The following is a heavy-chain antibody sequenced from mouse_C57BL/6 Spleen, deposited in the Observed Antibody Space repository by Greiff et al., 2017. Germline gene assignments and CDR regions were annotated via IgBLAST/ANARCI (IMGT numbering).Heavy chain of an antibody. D-gene: IGHD1-1*01. J-gene: IGHJ4*01. CDR2: SYPGDGDT. CDR1: GYAFSSSW. CDR3: ARDYGSTYYAMDY. V-gene: IGHV1-82*01. Sequence: VQLVESGPELVKPGASVKISCKASGYAFSSSWMNWVKQRPGKGLEWIGRSYPGDGDTNYNGKFKGKATLTADKSYSTAYMQLSSLTSEDSAVYFCARDYGSTYYAMDYWGQGTSVTVSS.